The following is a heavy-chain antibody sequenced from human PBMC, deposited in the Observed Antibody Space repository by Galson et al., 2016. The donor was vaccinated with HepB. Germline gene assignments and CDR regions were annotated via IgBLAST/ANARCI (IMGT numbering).Heavy chain of an antibody. CDR2: INPSDSYT. V-gene: IGHV5-10-1*01. D-gene: IGHD3-3*01. CDR3: ARHRPDDNGYYPFSFCDW. CDR1: GYSFTNYW. J-gene: IGHJ4*02. Sequence: QSGAEVKKPGESLRISCKASGYSFTNYWISWLRQMPGKGLEWMGRINPSDSYTYDSPAFEGHVTISTDPSISTAYLQWSSLKASDTAMYYCARHRPDDNGYYPFSFCDWWCQGTLVTVSS.